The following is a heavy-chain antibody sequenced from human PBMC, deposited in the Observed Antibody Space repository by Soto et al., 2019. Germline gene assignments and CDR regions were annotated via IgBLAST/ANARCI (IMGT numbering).Heavy chain of an antibody. CDR3: ARGPPITMIVVSWFEP. CDR1: GYTFTGYY. J-gene: IGHJ5*02. CDR2: INPNSGGT. V-gene: IGHV1-2*04. D-gene: IGHD3-22*01. Sequence: ASVKFSCKASGYTFTGYYMHWVRQAPGQGLEWMGWINPNSGGTNYAQKFQGWVTMTRDTSISTAYMELSRLRSDDTAVYYCARGPPITMIVVSWFEPWGKGTLVTVSS.